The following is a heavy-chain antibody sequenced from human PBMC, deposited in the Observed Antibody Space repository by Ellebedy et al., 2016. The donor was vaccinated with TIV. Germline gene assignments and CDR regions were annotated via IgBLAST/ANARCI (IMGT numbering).Heavy chain of an antibody. J-gene: IGHJ3*02. Sequence: GESLKISCAASGFTFSSYAMAWVRQAPGKGLEWVSSLSVSGDTTYYADSVKGRFTIPRDNSKNTLTLHMNRLRAEDTAVYYCAKLSQPQLLPDYRHAFDIWGQGTMVTVSS. CDR2: LSVSGDTT. CDR3: AKLSQPQLLPDYRHAFDI. V-gene: IGHV3-23*01. D-gene: IGHD5-12*01. CDR1: GFTFSSYA.